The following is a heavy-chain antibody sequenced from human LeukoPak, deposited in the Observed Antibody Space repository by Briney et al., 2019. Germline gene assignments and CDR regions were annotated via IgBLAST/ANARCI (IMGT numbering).Heavy chain of an antibody. CDR3: ASGSSQPSNSCRNYYYCYGMDV. CDR2: ISAYNGNT. D-gene: IGHD2-2*01. J-gene: IGHJ6*02. V-gene: IGHV1-18*01. CDR1: GYTFSSYG. Sequence: GASVKVSCKASGYTFSSYGIHWVRQAPGQGLEWMGWISAYNGNTNYAQHVQGRVTMTTDTSTSTAYMELRSLRSDDTAVYYCASGSSQPSNSCRNYYYCYGMDVWGQGTTVTVSS.